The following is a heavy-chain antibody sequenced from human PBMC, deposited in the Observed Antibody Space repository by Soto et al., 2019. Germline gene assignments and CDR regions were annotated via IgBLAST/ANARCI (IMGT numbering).Heavy chain of an antibody. CDR3: GRGRAPGPSGEL. D-gene: IGHD6-19*01. J-gene: IGHJ4*02. CDR1: GYTFSDYY. Sequence: QVHLAQSGAEVKKPGASVKVSCKASGYTFSDYYIHWIRQAPGQGLEWMGWINPNSGSTHFAKKFQGRVTMTRDPSISTGYMELSSLRSDDTALYVCGRGRAPGPSGELWGQGPRVNVSS. V-gene: IGHV1-2*02. CDR2: INPNSGST.